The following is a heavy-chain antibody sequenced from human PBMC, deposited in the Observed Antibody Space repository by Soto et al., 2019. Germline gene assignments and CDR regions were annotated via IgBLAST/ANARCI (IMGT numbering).Heavy chain of an antibody. V-gene: IGHV4-31*03. D-gene: IGHD2-15*01. J-gene: IGHJ4*02. Sequence: SETLSLTCTVSGGSITTGGYYWSWIRQLPGKGLEWIGHRYYSESTYYNPSLKSRVSLSLDTSKNQFSLKLSFVTAADTAMYYCARTKCSGGSCYSWSLDYWGQGTPVTVSS. CDR3: ARTKCSGGSCYSWSLDY. CDR2: RYYSEST. CDR1: GGSITTGGYY.